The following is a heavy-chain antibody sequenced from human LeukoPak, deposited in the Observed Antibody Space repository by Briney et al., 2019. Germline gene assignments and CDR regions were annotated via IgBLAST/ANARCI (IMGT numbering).Heavy chain of an antibody. CDR2: IIPIFGTA. Sequence: SEKVSCKASVGTLSSYAISWVRHTPGQRLEWMGGIIPIFGTAKYAQKFQGRVTITADKSTSTAYMELSSLRSEDTAVYYCARGPPPSYYDFWSGYSNYYYYYYMDVWGKGTTVTVSS. CDR1: VGTLSSYA. J-gene: IGHJ6*03. D-gene: IGHD3-3*01. V-gene: IGHV1-69*06. CDR3: ARGPPPSYYDFWSGYSNYYYYYYMDV.